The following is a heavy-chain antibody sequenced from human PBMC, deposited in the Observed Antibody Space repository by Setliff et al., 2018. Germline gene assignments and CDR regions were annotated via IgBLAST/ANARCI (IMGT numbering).Heavy chain of an antibody. D-gene: IGHD3-3*01. CDR1: GLTFSSYD. J-gene: IGHJ4*01. CDR2: ITSSGGDT. CDR3: AKSPHDFWSGRVFFDY. Sequence: GESLKISCAASGLTFSSYDMNWVRQAPGEGLEWVSTITSSGGDTYYADSVKGRFIVSRDNSKSTLYLQMNSLRAEDTAIYYCAKSPHDFWSGRVFFDYWGQGMLVTVSS. V-gene: IGHV3-23*01.